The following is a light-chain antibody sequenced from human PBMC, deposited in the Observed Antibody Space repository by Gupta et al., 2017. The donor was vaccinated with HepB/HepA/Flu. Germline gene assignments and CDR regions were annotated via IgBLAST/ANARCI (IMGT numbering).Light chain of an antibody. Sequence: DIQMTQSPSTLSASVGDRVTITCRASQSISSWLAWYQQKPGKAPKLLIHKASSLESGVPSRFSGSGSGTEFTLTISSLQPDDFATYYCQQHNSYSGTFGQGTKVEIK. V-gene: IGKV1-5*03. CDR1: QSISSW. CDR2: KAS. CDR3: QQHNSYSGT. J-gene: IGKJ1*01.